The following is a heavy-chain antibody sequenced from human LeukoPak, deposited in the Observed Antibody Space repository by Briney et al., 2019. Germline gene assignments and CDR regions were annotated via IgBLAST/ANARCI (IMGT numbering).Heavy chain of an antibody. CDR1: GFTFSTYS. Sequence: GGSLRLSCAASGFTFSTYSMNWVRQAPGKGLEWVSYISSSSGTKYYADCAKGRFTISRDNAESSLYLQMNSLRAEDTAVYYCAREYSSSSGRAFDIWGQGTMVTVSS. CDR2: ISSSSGTK. V-gene: IGHV3-48*04. CDR3: AREYSSSSGRAFDI. J-gene: IGHJ3*02. D-gene: IGHD6-6*01.